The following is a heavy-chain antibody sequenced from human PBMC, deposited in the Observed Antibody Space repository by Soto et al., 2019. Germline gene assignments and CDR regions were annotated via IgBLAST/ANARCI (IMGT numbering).Heavy chain of an antibody. CDR3: AIGQDQLWFGESSVGMDV. CDR1: GGTFSSYA. J-gene: IGHJ6*02. CDR2: IIPIFGTA. Sequence: QVQLVQSGAEVKKPGSSVKVSCKASGGTFSSYAISWVRQAPGQGLEWMGGIIPIFGTANYAQKFQGRVTITADESTSTAYMELSSLRSEDTAVYYCAIGQDQLWFGESSVGMDVWGQGTTVTVSS. V-gene: IGHV1-69*01. D-gene: IGHD3-10*01.